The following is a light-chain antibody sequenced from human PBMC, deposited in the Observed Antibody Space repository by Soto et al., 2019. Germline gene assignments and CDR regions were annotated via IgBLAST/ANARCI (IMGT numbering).Light chain of an antibody. J-gene: IGKJ4*01. CDR2: DAS. V-gene: IGKV3-11*01. CDR1: QSVSSY. CDR3: QQRSNWPPSLT. Sequence: EIVLTQSPATLSLSPGERATLSCRASQSVSSYLAWYQQKPGQAPRLLIYDASTRATGIPARFSGSGSGTDFTLTISSLEPEDFAVYYCQQRSNWPPSLTFGGGTKVEFK.